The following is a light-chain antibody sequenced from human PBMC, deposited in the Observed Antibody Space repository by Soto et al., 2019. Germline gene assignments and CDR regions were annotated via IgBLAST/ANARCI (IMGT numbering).Light chain of an antibody. Sequence: QSVLTQPPSASGTPGQRVTISCSGSSSNIGSNTVSWYHHLPGTAPKLLIYSNNQRPSGVPDRFSGSKSGTSASLAISGLQSEDEADYYCAAWDDTLNGLYVFGTGTKVTVL. V-gene: IGLV1-44*01. CDR2: SNN. CDR3: AAWDDTLNGLYV. CDR1: SSNIGSNT. J-gene: IGLJ1*01.